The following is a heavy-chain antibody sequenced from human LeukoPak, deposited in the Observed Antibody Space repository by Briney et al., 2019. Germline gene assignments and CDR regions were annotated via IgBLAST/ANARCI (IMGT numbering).Heavy chain of an antibody. D-gene: IGHD6-13*01. J-gene: IGHJ3*02. V-gene: IGHV3-43*02. CDR3: AKDRDQDRYSSSWYFAFDI. CDR2: ISGDGGST. Sequence: GGSLRLSCAASGFTFDDYAMHWVRQAPGKGLEWVSLISGDGGSTYYADSVKGRFTISRDNSKNSLYLQMNSLRTEDTALYYCAKDRDQDRYSSSWYFAFDIWGQGIMVTVSS. CDR1: GFTFDDYA.